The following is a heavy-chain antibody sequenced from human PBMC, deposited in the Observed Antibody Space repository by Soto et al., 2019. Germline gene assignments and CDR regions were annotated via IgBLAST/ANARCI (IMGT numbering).Heavy chain of an antibody. CDR3: TRDPVGATTDLHFDY. D-gene: IGHD1-26*01. Sequence: PGGSLRLSCTASGFTFGDYAMSWFRQAPGKGLEWVGFIRSKAYGGTTEYAASVKGRFTISRDDSKSIAYLQMNSLKTEDTAVYYCTRDPVGATTDLHFDYWGQGTLVTVSS. J-gene: IGHJ4*02. CDR2: IRSKAYGGTT. CDR1: GFTFGDYA. V-gene: IGHV3-49*03.